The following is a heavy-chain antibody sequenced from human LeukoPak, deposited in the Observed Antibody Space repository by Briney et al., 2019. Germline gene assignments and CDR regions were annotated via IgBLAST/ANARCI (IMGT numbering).Heavy chain of an antibody. Sequence: GGSLRLSCAASGFTFSRYSMNWVRQAPGKGLEWVSSISGSSSYIYYADSVKGRFTISRHNAKNSLYLQMNSLRAEDTAVYYCARVSAGVIGMKDVFDDWGQGTMVTVSS. CDR3: ARVSAGVIGMKDVFDD. J-gene: IGHJ3*01. D-gene: IGHD3-16*02. V-gene: IGHV3-21*01. CDR1: GFTFSRYS. CDR2: ISGSSSYI.